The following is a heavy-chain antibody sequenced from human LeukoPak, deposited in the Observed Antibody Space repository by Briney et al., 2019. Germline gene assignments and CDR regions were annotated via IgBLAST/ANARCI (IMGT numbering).Heavy chain of an antibody. D-gene: IGHD3-3*01. J-gene: IGHJ4*02. Sequence: GGSLRLSCAASGFTFSSYGMHWVRQAPGKGLEWVANIKQDGSEKYYVDSVKGRFTISRDNAKNSLYLQMNSLRAEDTAVYYCARVSEYYDFWSGYSTLDYWGQGTLVTVSS. CDR1: GFTFSSYG. CDR2: IKQDGSEK. CDR3: ARVSEYYDFWSGYSTLDY. V-gene: IGHV3-7*01.